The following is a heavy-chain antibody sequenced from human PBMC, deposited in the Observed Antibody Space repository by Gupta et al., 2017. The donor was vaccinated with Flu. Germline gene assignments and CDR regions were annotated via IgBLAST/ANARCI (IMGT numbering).Heavy chain of an antibody. CDR2: INAGNGNT. V-gene: IGHV1-3*01. Sequence: QVQLVQSGAEVKKPGASVKVSCKASGYTFTTYALHWVRQAPGQGLEWMGWINAGNGNTKYSQKCQGRVTITRDTSANTASLELSSLRYDDQTVYYCTEGGGSSCNYSSGMKVWGQGTTVTVTS. J-gene: IGHJ6*02. CDR3: TEGGGSSCNYSSGMKV. CDR1: GYTFTTYA. D-gene: IGHD2-15*01.